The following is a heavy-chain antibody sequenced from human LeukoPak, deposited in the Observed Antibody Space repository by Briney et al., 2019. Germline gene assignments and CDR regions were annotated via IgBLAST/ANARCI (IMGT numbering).Heavy chain of an antibody. CDR2: INPNSGGT. J-gene: IGHJ4*02. Sequence: ASVKVSCKASGYTFTGYYIHWVRQAPGQGLEWTGWINPNSGGTNYAQKLQGRVTMTTDTSITTAFMDLSSLMSDDTAVYYCATSQYDVLTGSPDSWGQGTLVTVSS. CDR1: GYTFTGYY. V-gene: IGHV1-2*02. D-gene: IGHD3-9*01. CDR3: ATSQYDVLTGSPDS.